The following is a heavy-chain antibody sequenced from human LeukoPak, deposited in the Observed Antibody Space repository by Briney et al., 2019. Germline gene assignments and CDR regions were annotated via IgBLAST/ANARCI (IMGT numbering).Heavy chain of an antibody. CDR2: INHSGST. D-gene: IGHD2-2*01. J-gene: IGHJ6*03. V-gene: IGHV4-34*01. CDR1: GGSFSGYY. Sequence: SETLSLTCAVYGGSFSGYYWSWIRQPPGKGLEWIGEINHSGSTNYNPSLKSRVTISVDTSKNQFSLKLSSVTAADTAAYYCARRGLLLGYYYYYMDVWGKGTTVTVSS. CDR3: ARRGLLLGYYYYYMDV.